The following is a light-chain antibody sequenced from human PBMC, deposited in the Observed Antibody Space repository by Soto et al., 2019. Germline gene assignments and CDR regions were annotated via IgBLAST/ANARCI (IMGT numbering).Light chain of an antibody. J-gene: IGKJ1*01. CDR2: GAS. CDR1: QSVSSN. CDR3: QQYNNWPQT. Sequence: EIVMTQSPATLSVSPGERATLSCRASQSVSSNLAWYQQKPGQAPRLLIYGASTRATGIPARFSGSGSGTEFTLTISSLQSKDFAVYYCQQYNNWPQTFGQGTKVEIK. V-gene: IGKV3-15*01.